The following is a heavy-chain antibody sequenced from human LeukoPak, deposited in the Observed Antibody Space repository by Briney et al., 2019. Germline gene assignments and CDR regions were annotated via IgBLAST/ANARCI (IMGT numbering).Heavy chain of an antibody. CDR2: ISGSGGST. V-gene: IGHV3-23*01. CDR1: GFTFSSYG. Sequence: PGGSLRLSCAASGFTFSSYGMHWVRQAPGKGLEWVSAISGSGGSTYYADSVKGRFTISRDNSKNTLYLQMNSLRAEDTAVYYCASIWAHSSGWYYFDYWGQGTLVTVSS. CDR3: ASIWAHSSGWYYFDY. D-gene: IGHD6-19*01. J-gene: IGHJ4*02.